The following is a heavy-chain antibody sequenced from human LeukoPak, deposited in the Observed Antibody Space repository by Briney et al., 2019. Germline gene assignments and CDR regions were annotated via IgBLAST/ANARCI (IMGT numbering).Heavy chain of an antibody. CDR2: IYYSGST. CDR3: ARRRGYSGYGYYFDY. V-gene: IGHV4-39*01. CDR1: GGSISSSSYY. D-gene: IGHD5-12*01. Sequence: SSETLSLTCTVSGGSISSSSYYWGWIRQPPGKGPEWIGSIYYSGSTYYNPSLKSRVTISVDTSKNQFSLKLSSVTAADTAVYYCARRRGYSGYGYYFDYWGQGTLVTVSS. J-gene: IGHJ4*02.